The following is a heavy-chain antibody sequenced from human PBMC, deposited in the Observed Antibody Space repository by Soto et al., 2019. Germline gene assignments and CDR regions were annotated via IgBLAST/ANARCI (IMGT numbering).Heavy chain of an antibody. J-gene: IGHJ6*02. CDR2: ISSSSSYI. V-gene: IGHV3-21*01. CDR3: ASGICTVTTCYYGMDV. D-gene: IGHD4-17*01. Sequence: EVQLVESGGGLVKPGGSLRLSCAASGFTFSSYSMNWVRQAPGKGLEWVSSISSSSSYIYYADSVKGRFTISRDNAKNSLYLEMNSLSAEDTAVYYCASGICTVTTCYYGMDVSGQGTTVTVSS. CDR1: GFTFSSYS.